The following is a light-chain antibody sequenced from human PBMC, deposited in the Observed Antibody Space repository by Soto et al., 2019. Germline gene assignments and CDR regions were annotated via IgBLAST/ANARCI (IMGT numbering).Light chain of an antibody. CDR2: EVS. Sequence: QSALTQPPSVSGSPGQSVTISCTGTSSDVGNYNRVSWYQQPPGTAPKVIIYEVSNRPSGVPDRFSGSKSGNTASLTISGXXXXXXXDYYCSSYTSSSTYVFGTGTKLTVL. CDR1: SSDVGNYNR. V-gene: IGLV2-18*02. CDR3: SSYTSSSTYV. J-gene: IGLJ1*01.